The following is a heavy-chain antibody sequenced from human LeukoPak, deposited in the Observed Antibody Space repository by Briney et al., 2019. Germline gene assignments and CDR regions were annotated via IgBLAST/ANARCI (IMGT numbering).Heavy chain of an antibody. CDR2: ISSSSSTI. V-gene: IGHV3-48*04. CDR3: ARGGGAFDY. J-gene: IGHJ4*02. CDR1: GFTFSSYS. Sequence: GGSLRLSCAASGFTFSSYSMNWVRQAPGKGLEWVSYISSSSSTIYYADSVKGRFTISRDDAKNSLYLQMNSLRAEDTAVYYCARGGGAFDYWGQGTLVTVSS. D-gene: IGHD3-10*01.